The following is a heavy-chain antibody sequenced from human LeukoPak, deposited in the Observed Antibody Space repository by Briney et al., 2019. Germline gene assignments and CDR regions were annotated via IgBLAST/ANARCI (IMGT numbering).Heavy chain of an antibody. J-gene: IGHJ4*02. V-gene: IGHV3-7*04. CDR2: IKEDGSAK. Sequence: GGSLRLSCAASGFTFSSYWMSWVRPAPGKGREWVANIKEDGSAKYSVDSVKGRFSISRDNAKNTLYLQMNSLRAEDTAVYYCARDSPGYGAYDLGWGQGTLVTVSS. CDR1: GFTFSSYW. D-gene: IGHD5-12*01. CDR3: ARDSPGYGAYDLG.